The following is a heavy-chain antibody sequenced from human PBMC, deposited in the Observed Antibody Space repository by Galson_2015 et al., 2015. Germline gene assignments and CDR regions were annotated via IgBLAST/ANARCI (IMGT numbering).Heavy chain of an antibody. D-gene: IGHD3-22*01. J-gene: IGHJ4*02. V-gene: IGHV4-34*01. Sequence: SETLSLTCAVYGGSFSGYYWSWIRLSPGKGLEWIGEVDHSGNTHYNPSLNSRVTISVDTSKNQFSLKLTSVTAADTAVYYCARGPYYFDSSGYHYWGQGTLVAVSS. CDR1: GGSFSGYY. CDR2: VDHSGNT. CDR3: ARGPYYFDSSGYHY.